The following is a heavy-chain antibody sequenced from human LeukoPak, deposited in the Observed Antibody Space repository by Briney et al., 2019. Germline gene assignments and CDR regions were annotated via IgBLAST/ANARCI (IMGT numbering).Heavy chain of an antibody. CDR1: GFTFSSYS. D-gene: IGHD3-22*01. Sequence: GGSLRLSCAASGFTFSSYSMNWVRQAPGKGLDWVSPISSSSTYIYYADSVEGRFTISRDNAENSLFLEMNSLRAEDTAVYYCAKDLGTTMITSLGYWGQGTLVTVSS. CDR2: ISSSSTYI. CDR3: AKDLGTTMITSLGY. V-gene: IGHV3-21*01. J-gene: IGHJ4*02.